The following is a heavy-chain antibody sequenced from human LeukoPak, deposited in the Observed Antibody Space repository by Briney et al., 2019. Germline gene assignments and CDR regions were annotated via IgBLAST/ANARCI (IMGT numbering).Heavy chain of an antibody. CDR2: IYYSGST. D-gene: IGHD2-2*01. Sequence: SQTLSLTCTVSGGSISSGGYYWSWIRQHPGKGLEWIGYIYYSGSTYYNPSLKSRVTISVDTSKNQFSLKLSSVTAADTAVYYCARGDDIVVVPAAPNFDYWGQGTLVTVSS. CDR3: ARGDDIVVVPAAPNFDY. V-gene: IGHV4-31*03. J-gene: IGHJ4*02. CDR1: GGSISSGGYY.